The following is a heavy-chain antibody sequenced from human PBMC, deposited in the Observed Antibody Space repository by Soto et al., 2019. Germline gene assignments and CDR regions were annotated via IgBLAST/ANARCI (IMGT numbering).Heavy chain of an antibody. Sequence: QVQLVQSGAEVKKPGSSVKVSCKASGGTISSYPISWVRQAPGQGLEWMGRIIPILGIANYAQKFQGRVTIPADKSTSTAYMELSSLRSEDTAVYYCAGLPTAAGYLDGWGQGPLVTVSS. V-gene: IGHV1-69*02. D-gene: IGHD6-13*01. CDR2: IIPILGIA. CDR3: AGLPTAAGYLDG. CDR1: GGTISSYP. J-gene: IGHJ4*02.